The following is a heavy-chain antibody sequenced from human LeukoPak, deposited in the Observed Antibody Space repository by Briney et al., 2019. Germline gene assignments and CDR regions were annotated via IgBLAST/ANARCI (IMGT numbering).Heavy chain of an antibody. CDR2: IHSSGSN. D-gene: IGHD5-12*01. J-gene: IGHJ4*02. Sequence: SETLCLTCTVSGFSISGYFWPWVRQPAGKGLEWVGRIHSSGSNNYNPSLKSRVTMSLDTSKNHFSLNLTSETAADTAVYYCAREPTSGREPTSGRPLDYWGQGTLVTVSS. V-gene: IGHV4-4*07. CDR3: AREPTSGREPTSGRPLDY. CDR1: GFSISGYF.